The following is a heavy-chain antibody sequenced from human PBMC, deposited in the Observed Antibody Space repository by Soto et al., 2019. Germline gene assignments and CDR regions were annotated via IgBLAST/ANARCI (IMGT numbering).Heavy chain of an antibody. V-gene: IGHV6-1*01. CDR2: TYYRSKWFN. J-gene: IGHJ6*02. CDR1: GDSVSGNSGA. Sequence: SQTLSLTCGISGDSVSGNSGAWNWIRQSPSRGLEWLGRTYYRSKWFNDYAVSVESRITINADTSKNQFSLQLNSVTPEDTAVYFCARGSVLGRPCAGVNCGYDGFSVRGQGATDIVS. D-gene: IGHD7-27*01. CDR3: ARGSVLGRPCAGVNCGYDGFSV.